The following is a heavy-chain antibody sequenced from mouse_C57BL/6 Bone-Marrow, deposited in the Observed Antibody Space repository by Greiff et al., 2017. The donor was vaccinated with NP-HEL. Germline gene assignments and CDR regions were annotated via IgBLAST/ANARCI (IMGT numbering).Heavy chain of an antibody. Sequence: EVQLQQSGAELVRPGASVKLSCTVSGFNIKDDYMPWVKQRPEQGLEWIGWIDPEDGDTEYASKFQGKATITADPSSNTAYLQLSSLTSEDTAVCYCTTGSSSPYAMEYWGQGTSVTVSS. V-gene: IGHV14-4*01. CDR1: GFNIKDDY. CDR2: IDPEDGDT. J-gene: IGHJ4*01. D-gene: IGHD1-1*01. CDR3: TTGSSSPYAMEY.